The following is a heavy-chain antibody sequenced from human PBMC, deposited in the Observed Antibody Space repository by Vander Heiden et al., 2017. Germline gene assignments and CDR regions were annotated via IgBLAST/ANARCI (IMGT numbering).Heavy chain of an antibody. D-gene: IGHD3-10*01. CDR3: AEGPQGRGRGFGYFDY. Sequence: QVQLQQWGAGLLKPSETLSLTCAVYGGSFSGYYWSWIRQPPGKGPGGDGEINYNGSTNYNPAPQGRGTISVEKSKNQCALKVRSVAAAEKAGDYCAEGPQGRGRGFGYFDYWGQGTLVTVSS. CDR2: INYNGST. CDR1: GGSFSGYY. J-gene: IGHJ4*02. V-gene: IGHV4-34*01.